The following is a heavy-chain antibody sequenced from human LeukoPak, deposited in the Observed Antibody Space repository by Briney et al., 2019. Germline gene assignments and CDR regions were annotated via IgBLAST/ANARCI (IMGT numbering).Heavy chain of an antibody. V-gene: IGHV4-4*07. D-gene: IGHD4-17*01. CDR1: GGSIISYH. CDR3: ARGDGEGYYGAYSRYFYYYMDV. CDR2: IYTSGSA. Sequence: PSETLSLTCPVSGGSIISYHLSWVRQPAGKSLEWIGRIYTSGSANYNPSLKSRVTMSVDKSKNQFSLKLNSVTAADTAVYYCARGDGEGYYGAYSRYFYYYMDVWGKGTTVTVSS. J-gene: IGHJ6*03.